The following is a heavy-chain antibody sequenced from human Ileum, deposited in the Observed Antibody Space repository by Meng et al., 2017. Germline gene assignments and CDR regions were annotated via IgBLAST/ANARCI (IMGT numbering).Heavy chain of an antibody. V-gene: IGHV4-4*02. D-gene: IGHD1-14*01. Sequence: VPLQEAGPGLVRPAGTLSLTCAVSGVSISRPSWWGWVLQPPGKGLEWIGEIFQSGSTNYNPALKSRVSISVDKSKNHLALSLSSVTAADTAVYYCAKAAAYNLDIWGQGALVTVSS. J-gene: IGHJ4*02. CDR2: IFQSGST. CDR1: GVSISRPSW. CDR3: AKAAAYNLDI.